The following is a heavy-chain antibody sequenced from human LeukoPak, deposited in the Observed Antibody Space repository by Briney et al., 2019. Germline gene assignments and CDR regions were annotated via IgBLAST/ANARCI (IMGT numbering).Heavy chain of an antibody. Sequence: VASVKVSCKASGYTFTSYGISWVRQAPGQGLEWMGWISAYNGNTNYAQKLLGRVTMTTDTSTSTAYMELRSLRSDDTAVYYCARDLYPSDDFWSGYWDYWGQGTLVTVSS. D-gene: IGHD3-3*01. J-gene: IGHJ4*02. CDR3: ARDLYPSDDFWSGYWDY. CDR2: ISAYNGNT. V-gene: IGHV1-18*01. CDR1: GYTFTSYG.